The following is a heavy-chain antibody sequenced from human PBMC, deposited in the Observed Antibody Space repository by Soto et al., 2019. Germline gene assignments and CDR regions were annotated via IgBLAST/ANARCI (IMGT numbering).Heavy chain of an antibody. CDR1: GFTFSSYG. D-gene: IGHD4-17*01. J-gene: IGHJ4*02. CDR2: ISYDGSNK. Sequence: QVQLVESGGGVVQPGRSLRLSCAASGFTFSSYGMHWVRQAPGKGLEWVAVISYDGSNKYYADSVKGRFTISRDNSKNTLYLQMNSLRAEDTAVYYCAKPLQIHRTKYGDSFDYWGQGTLVTVSS. V-gene: IGHV3-30*18. CDR3: AKPLQIHRTKYGDSFDY.